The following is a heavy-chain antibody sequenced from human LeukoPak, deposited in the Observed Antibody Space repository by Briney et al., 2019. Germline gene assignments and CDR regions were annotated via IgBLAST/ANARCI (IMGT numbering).Heavy chain of an antibody. CDR2: ISSSGSTI. D-gene: IGHD6-13*01. CDR1: GFTFSSYS. CDR3: ARVYSRSWYLYYYYYMDV. V-gene: IGHV3-48*04. Sequence: GGSLRLSCAASGFTFSSYSMSWIRQAPGKGLEWVSYISSSGSTIYYADSVKGRFTISRDNAKNSLYLQMNSLRAEDTAVYYCARVYSRSWYLYYYYYMDVWGKGTTVTISS. J-gene: IGHJ6*03.